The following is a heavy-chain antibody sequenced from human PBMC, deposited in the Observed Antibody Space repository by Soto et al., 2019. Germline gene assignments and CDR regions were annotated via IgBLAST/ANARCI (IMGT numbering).Heavy chain of an antibody. Sequence: EVQLLESGGDLVQPGGSLRLSCAASGFPFSSYDMSWVRQAPGKGLAWVSTISGRGDDTYYTDSVKGRFTISRDNSKNPLYVHMNSLRAEDTAVYYCARAQPTSSSSYFDYWGQGTLVTVSS. V-gene: IGHV3-23*01. D-gene: IGHD2-2*01. CDR2: ISGRGDDT. CDR3: ARAQPTSSSSYFDY. J-gene: IGHJ4*02. CDR1: GFPFSSYD.